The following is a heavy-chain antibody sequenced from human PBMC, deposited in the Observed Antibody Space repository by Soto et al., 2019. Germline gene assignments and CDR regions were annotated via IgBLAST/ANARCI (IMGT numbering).Heavy chain of an antibody. V-gene: IGHV2-26*01. CDR3: ARMNVGSYQSYYAMDV. Sequence: QGTLKESGPALVKPPETLTLTCTVSGFSLTTGKMGVSWIRQPPGKALEWLAHIFSDNERSDSTSLQGRLTISKDTSGSQVDLSMTNVDPVDTATYDCARMNVGSYQSYYAMDVWGQGTTVTVSS. J-gene: IGHJ6*02. CDR2: IFSDNER. CDR1: GFSLTTGKMG. D-gene: IGHD1-1*01.